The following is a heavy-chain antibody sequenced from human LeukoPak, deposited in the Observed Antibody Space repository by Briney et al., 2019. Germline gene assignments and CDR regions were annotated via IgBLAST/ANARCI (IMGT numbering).Heavy chain of an antibody. CDR3: ARRSYHGPESYPRS. V-gene: IGHV4-34*01. CDR2: INHSGST. Sequence: GSLRLSWEASGFTLSSHWMSWVRQPPGKGLEWIGEINHSGSTSYNPALKSRVTMSVDTSKNQISLKLTSVTAADTAVYYCARRSYHGPESYPRSWGQGTLVTVSS. CDR1: GFTLSSHW. J-gene: IGHJ4*02. D-gene: IGHD3-10*01.